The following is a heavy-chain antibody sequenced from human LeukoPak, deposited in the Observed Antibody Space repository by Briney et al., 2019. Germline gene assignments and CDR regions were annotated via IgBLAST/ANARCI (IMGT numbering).Heavy chain of an antibody. Sequence: SVKVSCKASGGTFSSYAISWVRQAPGQGLEWMGRIIPIFGTANYAQKFQGRVTLTTDESTSTAYMELSSLRSEDMAVYYCARDSGYSYGFNWFDPWGQGTLVTVSS. V-gene: IGHV1-69*05. J-gene: IGHJ5*02. CDR2: IIPIFGTA. CDR3: ARDSGYSYGFNWFDP. D-gene: IGHD5-18*01. CDR1: GGTFSSYA.